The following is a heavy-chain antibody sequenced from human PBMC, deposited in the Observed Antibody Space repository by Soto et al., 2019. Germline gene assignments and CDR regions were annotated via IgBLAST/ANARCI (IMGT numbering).Heavy chain of an antibody. Sequence: GGSLRLSCAASGFTVSNNYMSWVRQAPGEGLEWVSLIYSGGSTYYADSVKGRFTIPRDSSKNTLYLQMNSLRAEDTAMYYCAAYSHKGYWGQGTLVTVSS. J-gene: IGHJ4*02. CDR2: IYSGGST. V-gene: IGHV3-66*01. D-gene: IGHD3-16*01. CDR1: GFTVSNNY. CDR3: AAYSHKGY.